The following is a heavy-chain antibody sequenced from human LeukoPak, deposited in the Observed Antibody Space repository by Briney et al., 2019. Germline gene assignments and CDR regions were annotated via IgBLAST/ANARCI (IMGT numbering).Heavy chain of an antibody. CDR1: GFTFDDYA. V-gene: IGHV3-9*01. CDR2: ISWNSGSI. J-gene: IGHJ4*02. D-gene: IGHD3-16*01. CDR3: AKDVSYALAYYFDH. Sequence: GRSLRLSCAASGFTFDDYAMHWVRQAPGKGLEWVSGISWNSGSIGYADSVKGRFTISRDNAKNSLYLQMNSLRAEDTALYYCAKDVSYALAYYFDHWGQGTLVTVSS.